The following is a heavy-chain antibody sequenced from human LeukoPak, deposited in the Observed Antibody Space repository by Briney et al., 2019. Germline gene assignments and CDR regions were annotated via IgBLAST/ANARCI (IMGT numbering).Heavy chain of an antibody. CDR2: INHSGST. Sequence: PSETLSLTCAVYGGSFSGYYWSWIRQPPGKGLEWIGEINHSGSTNYNPSLKSRVTISVDTSKNQFSLKLSSVTAADTAVYYCAKEAGKRKNWFDPWGQGTLVTVSS. J-gene: IGHJ5*02. D-gene: IGHD1-1*01. CDR1: GGSFSGYY. CDR3: AKEAGKRKNWFDP. V-gene: IGHV4-34*01.